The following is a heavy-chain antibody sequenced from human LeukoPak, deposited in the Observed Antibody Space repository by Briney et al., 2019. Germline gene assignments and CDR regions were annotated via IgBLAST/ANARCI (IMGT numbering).Heavy chain of an antibody. CDR2: IKQDGSEK. J-gene: IGHJ4*02. V-gene: IGHV3-7*01. D-gene: IGHD2-15*01. Sequence: GGSLRLSCAASGFTISCYWMSWVRQAPGKGLEWVANIKQDGSEKYYVDSVKGRFTISRDNAKNSLYLQMNSLRAEDSAVYYCSRSRYLCSGGSCYRPFDYWGQGTLVTVSS. CDR1: GFTISCYW. CDR3: SRSRYLCSGGSCYRPFDY.